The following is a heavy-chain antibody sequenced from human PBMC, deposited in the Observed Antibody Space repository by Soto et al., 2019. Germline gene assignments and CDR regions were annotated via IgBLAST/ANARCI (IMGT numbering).Heavy chain of an antibody. V-gene: IGHV4-30-4*01. CDR3: ARVSHDFWSGYPPPVFGMDV. Sequence: SETLSLTCTVSGGSISSGDYYWSWIRQPPGKGLEWIGYIYYSGSTYYNPSLKSRVTISVDTSKNQFSLKLSSVTAADTAVYYCARVSHDFWSGYPPPVFGMDVWGQGTTVTVSS. CDR2: IYYSGST. D-gene: IGHD3-3*01. CDR1: GGSISSGDYY. J-gene: IGHJ6*02.